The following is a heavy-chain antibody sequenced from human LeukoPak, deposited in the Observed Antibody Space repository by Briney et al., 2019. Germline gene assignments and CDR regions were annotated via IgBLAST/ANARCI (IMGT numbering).Heavy chain of an antibody. CDR2: ISTYNGNT. Sequence: ASVKVSCKASGYTFTSYGISWVRQAPGQGLEWMGWISTYNGNTNYAQKLQGRVTMTTDTSASTAYMELRSLRSDDTAVYYCARVVWGWGFDYWGQGTLVTVSS. J-gene: IGHJ4*02. V-gene: IGHV1-18*01. CDR3: ARVVWGWGFDY. D-gene: IGHD7-27*01. CDR1: GYTFTSYG.